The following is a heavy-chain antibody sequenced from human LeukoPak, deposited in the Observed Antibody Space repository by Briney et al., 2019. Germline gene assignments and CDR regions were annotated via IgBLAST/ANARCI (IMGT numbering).Heavy chain of an antibody. V-gene: IGHV1-46*01. CDR3: AKSGWNLPSDY. J-gene: IGHJ4*02. CDR2: INPSGGST. D-gene: IGHD1-1*01. Sequence: ASVKVSCKASGYTFTSYYMHWVRQAPGQGLEWMGIINPSGGSTSYAQKFQGRVTMTRDTSTSTVYMELSSLRAEDTAVYYCAKSGWNLPSDYWGQGTLVTVSS. CDR1: GYTFTSYY.